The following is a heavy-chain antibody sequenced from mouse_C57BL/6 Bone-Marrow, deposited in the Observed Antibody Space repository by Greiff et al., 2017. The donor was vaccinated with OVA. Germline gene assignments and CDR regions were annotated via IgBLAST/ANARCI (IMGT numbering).Heavy chain of an antibody. CDR1: GFTFTDYY. V-gene: IGHV7-3*01. D-gene: IGHD1-1*01. CDR3: ARYDGSRAY. J-gene: IGHJ3*01. Sequence: EVTLVESGGGLVQPGGSLSLSCAASGFTFTDYYMSWVRQPPGKALEWLGFIRNKANGYTTEYSASVKGRFTISRDNSQSILYLQMNALRTEDSATYYCARYDGSRAYWGQGTLVTVSA. CDR2: IRNKANGYTT.